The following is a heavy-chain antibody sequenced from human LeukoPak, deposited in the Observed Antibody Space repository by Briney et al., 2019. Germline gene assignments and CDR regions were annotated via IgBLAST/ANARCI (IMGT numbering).Heavy chain of an antibody. CDR1: GFSLSTSAVA. V-gene: IGHV2-5*02. D-gene: IGHD2-2*01. CDR2: HYWDDDT. J-gene: IGHJ4*02. CDR3: AHHYRGNFYYTHYGSMDFDY. Sequence: SGPTLVKPTQTHTLTCTFPGFSLSTSAVAVDWIRQPPGKALEWLAPHYWDDDTRYSPSLKSRLSITKDTSKNRVFLTMTNMDPVDTATYYCAHHYRGNFYYTHYGSMDFDYWGQGTLVTVSS.